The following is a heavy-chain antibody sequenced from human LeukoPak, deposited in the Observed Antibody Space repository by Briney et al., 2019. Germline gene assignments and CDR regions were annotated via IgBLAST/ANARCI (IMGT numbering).Heavy chain of an antibody. CDR3: ARGLSYSSGWYNWFDP. V-gene: IGHV4-59*06. J-gene: IGHJ5*02. D-gene: IGHD6-19*01. CDR1: GGSISSYY. CDR2: IYYSGST. Sequence: SETLSLTCTVSGGSISSYYWSWIRQHPGKGLEWIGYIYYSGSTYYNPSLKSRVTISVDTSKNQFSLKLSSVTAADTAVYYCARGLSYSSGWYNWFDPWGQGTLVTVSS.